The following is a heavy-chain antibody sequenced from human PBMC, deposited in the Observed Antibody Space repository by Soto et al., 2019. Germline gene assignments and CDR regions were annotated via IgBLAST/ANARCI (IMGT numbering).Heavy chain of an antibody. V-gene: IGHV4-39*01. CDR2: VFYSGSP. CDR1: GGSISRSHY. J-gene: IGHJ4*02. Sequence: QLQLQESGPGLVKSSDTLSLTCTVSGGSISRSHYWGWLRQPPAKGLEWIGSVFYSGSPYYNPHFKSRITISEDTSKNKFSLRVRTLTATDTAVFFCARHYNTGAFFDYWGQGNLVTVSS. CDR3: ARHYNTGAFFDY. D-gene: IGHD1-20*01.